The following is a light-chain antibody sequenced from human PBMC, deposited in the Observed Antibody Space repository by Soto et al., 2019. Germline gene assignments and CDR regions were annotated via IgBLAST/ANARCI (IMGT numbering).Light chain of an antibody. CDR1: QSVSSSY. Sequence: EIVFTQSPGTLSLSPGERATLSCRASQSVSSSYLAWYQQKPGQAPRLLIYGASSRATGIPDRFSGSGSGTDFTLTTSRLEPEDFAVYYCQQYGSSPVTFGPGTKVDIK. CDR3: QQYGSSPVT. CDR2: GAS. V-gene: IGKV3-20*01. J-gene: IGKJ3*01.